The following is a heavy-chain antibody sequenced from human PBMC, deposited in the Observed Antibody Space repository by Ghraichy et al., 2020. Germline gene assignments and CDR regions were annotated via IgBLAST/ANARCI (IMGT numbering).Heavy chain of an antibody. CDR2: IYSGGST. V-gene: IGHV3-53*01. Sequence: GESLNISCAASGFTVSSNYMSWVRQAPGKGLEWVSVIYSGGSTYYADSVKGRFTISRDNSKNTLYLQMNSLRAEDTSVYYCARFGYTAMVGRDAFDIWGQGTMVTVSS. CDR3: ARFGYTAMVGRDAFDI. J-gene: IGHJ3*02. CDR1: GFTVSSNY. D-gene: IGHD5-18*01.